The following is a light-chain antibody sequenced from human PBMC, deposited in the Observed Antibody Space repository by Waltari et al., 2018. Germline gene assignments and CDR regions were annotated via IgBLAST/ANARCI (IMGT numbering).Light chain of an antibody. CDR2: EGS. J-gene: IGLJ1*01. CDR1: RSDVGSYNL. V-gene: IGLV2-23*03. CDR3: CSYAGSSTFVV. Sequence: QSALTQPASVSGSPGQSITISCTGPRSDVGSYNLVSWYQQHPGKAPKLMIYEGSKRPSGVSNRFSGSKSGNTASLTISGLQAEDEADYYCCSYAGSSTFVVFGTGTKVTVL.